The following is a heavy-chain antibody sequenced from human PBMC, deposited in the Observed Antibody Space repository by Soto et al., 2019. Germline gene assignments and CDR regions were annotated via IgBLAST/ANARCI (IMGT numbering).Heavy chain of an antibody. J-gene: IGHJ6*02. CDR1: GFTFTSSA. V-gene: IGHV1-58*02. Sequence: SVKVSCKASGFTFTSSAMQWVRQARGQRLEWIGWIVVGSGNTNYAQKFQERVTITRDMSTSTAYLELSSLRSEDTAVYYCARAPRYYYYGMDVWGQGTTVTVSS. CDR2: IVVGSGNT. CDR3: ARAPRYYYYGMDV.